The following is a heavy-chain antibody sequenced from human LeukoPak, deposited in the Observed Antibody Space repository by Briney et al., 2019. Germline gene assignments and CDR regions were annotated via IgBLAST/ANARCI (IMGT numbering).Heavy chain of an antibody. Sequence: SSETLSLTCTVSGGSISSSSYYWGWIRQPPGKGLEWIGSIYYSGSTYYNPSLKSRVTISVDTSKNQFSLKLSSVTAADTAVYYCARHHSFHTAMAPFGYWGQGNLVTVSS. CDR1: GGSISSSSYY. CDR3: ARHHSFHTAMAPFGY. V-gene: IGHV4-39*01. J-gene: IGHJ4*02. D-gene: IGHD5-18*01. CDR2: IYYSGST.